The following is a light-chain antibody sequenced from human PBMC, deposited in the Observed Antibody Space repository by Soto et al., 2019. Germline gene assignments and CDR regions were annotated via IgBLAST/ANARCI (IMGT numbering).Light chain of an antibody. CDR1: QIVLYSSNNKNY. Sequence: DIVMTQSPDSLAVSLGERATINFNSSQIVLYSSNNKNYLAWYLQKPGQSPHLLIYMGSNRASGVPDRFSGSGSGTDFTLKISRVESEDVGVYHCMQALQTPITFAQGTRLEI. CDR2: MGS. J-gene: IGKJ5*01. CDR3: MQALQTPIT. V-gene: IGKV2-28*01.